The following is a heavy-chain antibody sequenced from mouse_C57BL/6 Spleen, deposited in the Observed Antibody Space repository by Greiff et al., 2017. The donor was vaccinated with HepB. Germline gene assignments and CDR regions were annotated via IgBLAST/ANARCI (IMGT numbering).Heavy chain of an antibody. V-gene: IGHV1-62-2*01. J-gene: IGHJ1*03. CDR2: FYPGSGSI. D-gene: IGHD1-1*01. CDR3: ARHEGYYYGSSPYWYFDV. CDR1: GYTFTEYT. Sequence: QVQLQQSGAELVKPGASVKLSCKASGYTFTEYTIHWVKQRSGQGLEWIGWFYPGSGSIKYNEKFKDKATLTADKSSSTVYMELSRLTSEDSVVYFCARHEGYYYGSSPYWYFDVWGTGTTVTVSS.